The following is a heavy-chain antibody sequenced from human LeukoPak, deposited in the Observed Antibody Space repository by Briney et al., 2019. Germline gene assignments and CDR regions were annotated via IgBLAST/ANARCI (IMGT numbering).Heavy chain of an antibody. CDR1: GFTVSSKY. Sequence: QPGGSLRLSCAASGFTVSSKYMSWVRQAPGKGLEWVSVIYSGGSTYYADSVKGRFTISRDNSKNTLYLQMNSLRAEDTAVYYCARDPSYCSSTSCYTGDYWGQGTLVTVSS. CDR3: ARDPSYCSSTSCYTGDY. V-gene: IGHV3-53*01. D-gene: IGHD2-2*02. J-gene: IGHJ4*02. CDR2: IYSGGST.